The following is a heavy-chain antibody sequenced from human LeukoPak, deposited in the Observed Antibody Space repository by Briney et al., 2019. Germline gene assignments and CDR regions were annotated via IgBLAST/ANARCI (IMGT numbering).Heavy chain of an antibody. V-gene: IGHV3-30*04. D-gene: IGHD5-18*01. CDR1: GFTFSSYA. J-gene: IGHJ4*02. CDR2: ISYDGSNK. Sequence: PGGSLRLSCAASGFTFSSYAMHWVRQAPGKGLEWVAVISYDGSNKYYADSVKGRFTISRDNSKNTLYLQMNSLRAEDTAVYYCARDLDTAILYYFDYWGQGTLATVSS. CDR3: ARDLDTAILYYFDY.